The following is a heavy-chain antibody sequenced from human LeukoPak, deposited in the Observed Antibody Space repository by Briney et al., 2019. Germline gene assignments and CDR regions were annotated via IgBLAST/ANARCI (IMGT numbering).Heavy chain of an antibody. V-gene: IGHV1-46*01. J-gene: IGHJ4*02. CDR1: GYTFTSYY. CDR2: INPSGGST. D-gene: IGHD4-17*01. CDR3: ARDRDYGDYRRYFDY. Sequence: ASVKVSCKASGYTFTSYYMHWVRQAPGQGLEWMGMINPSGGSTSYAQKFQGRVTMTRDMSTSTVYMELSSLRSEDTAVYYCARDRDYGDYRRYFDYWGQGTLVTVSS.